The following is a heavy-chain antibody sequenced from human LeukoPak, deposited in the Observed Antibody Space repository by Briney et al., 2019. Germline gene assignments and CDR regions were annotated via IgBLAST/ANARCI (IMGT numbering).Heavy chain of an antibody. J-gene: IGHJ4*02. V-gene: IGHV1-8*01. CDR3: ARRNTAVVAGLDY. D-gene: IGHD5-18*01. Sequence: ASVKVSCKASGYTFTSYDINWVRQATGQGLEWMGWMNPNSGNTGYAQKFQGRVTMTRNTSISTAHMELSSLRSEDTAVYYCARRNTAVVAGLDYWGQGTLVTVSS. CDR2: MNPNSGNT. CDR1: GYTFTSYD.